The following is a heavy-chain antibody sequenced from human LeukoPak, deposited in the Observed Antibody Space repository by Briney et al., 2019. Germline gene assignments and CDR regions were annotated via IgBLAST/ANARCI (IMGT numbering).Heavy chain of an antibody. D-gene: IGHD3-3*01. CDR3: AREASGYYRDF. V-gene: IGHV3-33*01. Sequence: GGSLRLSCAASGFNFRNYGMHWVRQAPGKGLEWVAVIWHDGSKKEYADSVKGRFTISRDDSKNTLYLQMNSLTVDDTAVYYCAREASGYYRDFWGQGTLVTVSS. J-gene: IGHJ4*02. CDR2: IWHDGSKK. CDR1: GFNFRNYG.